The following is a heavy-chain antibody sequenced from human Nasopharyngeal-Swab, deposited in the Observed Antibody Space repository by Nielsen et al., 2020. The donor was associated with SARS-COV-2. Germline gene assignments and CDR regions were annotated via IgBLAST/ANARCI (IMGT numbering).Heavy chain of an antibody. CDR2: IIPIFGTA. D-gene: IGHD6-13*01. CDR1: GGTFSSYA. CDR3: ARVYRASWYSRDYYYYGMDV. Sequence: SVEVSCKASGGTFSSYAISWVRQAPGQGLEWMGGIIPIFGTANYAQKFQGRVTITADESTSTAYMELSSLRSEDTAVYYCARVYRASWYSRDYYYYGMDVWGQGTTVTVSS. V-gene: IGHV1-69*13. J-gene: IGHJ6*02.